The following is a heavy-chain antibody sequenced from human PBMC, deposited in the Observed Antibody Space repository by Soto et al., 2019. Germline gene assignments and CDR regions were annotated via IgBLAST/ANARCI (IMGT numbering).Heavy chain of an antibody. CDR3: ARDIPWLGY. Sequence: PGGSLRLSCAASGFRVSSNYMSWVRQAPGKGLEWASVIYSGGVTHYADSVKGRFLISRDNANNTLYLQMNSLRADDTAVYFCARDIPWLGYWGQGTLVTVSS. CDR1: GFRVSSNY. CDR2: IYSGGVT. D-gene: IGHD2-2*02. V-gene: IGHV3-53*01. J-gene: IGHJ4*02.